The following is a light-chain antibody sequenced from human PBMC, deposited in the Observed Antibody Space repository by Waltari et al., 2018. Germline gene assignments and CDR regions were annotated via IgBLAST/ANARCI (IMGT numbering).Light chain of an antibody. CDR2: WAA. V-gene: IGKV4-1*01. Sequence: DIVMTQSPDSLAVSLGERATIHGTSSQSILHRSSNRNALAWYQQKPGQPPKLLFFWAATREYGAPDRFSVSGSGTDFTLTISSLQAEDVAVYYCQQYYNAPLTFGGGTKVEIK. CDR3: QQYYNAPLT. CDR1: QSILHRSSNRNA. J-gene: IGKJ4*01.